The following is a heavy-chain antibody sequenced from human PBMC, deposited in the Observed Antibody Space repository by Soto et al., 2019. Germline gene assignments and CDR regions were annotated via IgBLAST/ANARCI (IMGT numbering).Heavy chain of an antibody. CDR3: ARLGPINGDYARGHYYYGMDV. V-gene: IGHV4-39*01. CDR1: GGSISSSSYY. D-gene: IGHD4-17*01. J-gene: IGHJ6*02. Sequence: QLQLQESGPGLVKPSETLSLTCTVSGGSISSSSYYWGWIRQPPGKGLEWIGSIYYSGSTYYNPSLKSRVTISVDTSKNQFSLKLSSVTAADTAVYYCARLGPINGDYARGHYYYGMDVWGQGTTVTVSS. CDR2: IYYSGST.